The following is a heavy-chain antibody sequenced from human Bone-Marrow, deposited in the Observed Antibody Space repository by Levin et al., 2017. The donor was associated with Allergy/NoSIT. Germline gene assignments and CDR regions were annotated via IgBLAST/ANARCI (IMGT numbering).Heavy chain of an antibody. Sequence: QAGGSLRLSCAASGFTFSRCGMHWVRQAPGKGLEWVAVISYDGSNKYYADSVKGRFTISRDNSKNTLYLQMNSLRAEDTAVYYCAKSNEVNVVVPAELEYWGQGTLVTVSS. J-gene: IGHJ4*02. CDR3: AKSNEVNVVVPAELEY. V-gene: IGHV3-30*18. CDR2: ISYDGSNK. D-gene: IGHD2-2*01. CDR1: GFTFSRCG.